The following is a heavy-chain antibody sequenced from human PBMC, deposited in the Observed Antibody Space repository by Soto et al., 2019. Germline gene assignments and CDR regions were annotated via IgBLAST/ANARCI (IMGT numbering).Heavy chain of an antibody. J-gene: IGHJ6*02. Sequence: EVQLVESGGGLVQPGGSLKLSCAASGFTFSGSAMHWVRQASGKGLEWVGRIRSKANSYATAYAASVKGRFTISRDDSKNTAYLQMNSLKTEATAVYYCTRQDRKPYYYGMDVWGQGTTVTVSS. CDR2: IRSKANSYAT. V-gene: IGHV3-73*02. CDR1: GFTFSGSA. CDR3: TRQDRKPYYYGMDV.